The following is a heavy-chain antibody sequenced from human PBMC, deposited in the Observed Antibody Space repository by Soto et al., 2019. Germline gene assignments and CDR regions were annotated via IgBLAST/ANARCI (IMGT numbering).Heavy chain of an antibody. CDR3: AKGQGWSYYYDS. V-gene: IGHV3-23*01. Sequence: EVQLLESGGGLVQPGGSRRLSCAASGFTFSSYAMSWVRLAPGKGLEWFSSIGGSGGTYYADSVKGRFTISRDNSKNMLYLHLNILRAEDKAMYYCAKGQGWSYYYDSWGQGTLVTVSS. D-gene: IGHD2-15*01. CDR2: IGGSGGT. J-gene: IGHJ4*02. CDR1: GFTFSSYA.